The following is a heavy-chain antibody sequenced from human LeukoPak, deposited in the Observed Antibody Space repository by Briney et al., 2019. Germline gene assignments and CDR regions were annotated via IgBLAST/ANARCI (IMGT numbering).Heavy chain of an antibody. Sequence: SETLSLTCTVSGGSISSSSYYWGWIRQPPGKGLEWIGSIYYSGSTYYNPSLKSRVTISVDTSKNQFPLKLSSVTAADTAVYYCARHWRPRGVFDYWGQGTLVTVSS. J-gene: IGHJ4*02. V-gene: IGHV4-39*01. CDR3: ARHWRPRGVFDY. D-gene: IGHD3-3*01. CDR2: IYYSGST. CDR1: GGSISSSSYY.